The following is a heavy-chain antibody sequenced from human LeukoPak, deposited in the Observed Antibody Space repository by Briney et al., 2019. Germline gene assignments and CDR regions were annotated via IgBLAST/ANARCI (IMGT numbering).Heavy chain of an antibody. J-gene: IGHJ4*02. Sequence: PGGSLRLSCAASGFTFSSYSMNWVRQAPGKGLEWVSSISSSSSYIYYADSVKGRFTISRDNAKSSLYLQMNSLRAEDTAVYYCARDGDYDSSGYGDYWGQGTLVTVSS. CDR2: ISSSSSYI. V-gene: IGHV3-21*01. CDR1: GFTFSSYS. CDR3: ARDGDYDSSGYGDY. D-gene: IGHD3-22*01.